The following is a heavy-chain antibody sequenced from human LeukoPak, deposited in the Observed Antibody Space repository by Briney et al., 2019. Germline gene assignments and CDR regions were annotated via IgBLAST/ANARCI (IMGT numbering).Heavy chain of an antibody. CDR2: IIPILCIA. D-gene: IGHD5-18*01. Sequence: ASVKVSCKASGGTFSSCAISWVRQAPGQGLGWMGRIIPILCIANYAQKFQGRVTITADKSTSTAYMELSSLRSEDTAVYYCARVAGSGYSYGYGYYYYGMDVWGQGTTVTVSS. V-gene: IGHV1-69*04. CDR1: GGTFSSCA. CDR3: ARVAGSGYSYGYGYYYYGMDV. J-gene: IGHJ6*02.